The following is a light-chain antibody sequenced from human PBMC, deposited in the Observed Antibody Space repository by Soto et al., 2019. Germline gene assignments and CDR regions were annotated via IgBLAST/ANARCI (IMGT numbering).Light chain of an antibody. CDR1: QSISSS. V-gene: IGKV3-11*01. J-gene: IGKJ5*01. CDR3: QQRSNWPPT. CDR2: DAS. Sequence: EIVLTQSPATLSLSPGERATLSCRASQSISSSLAWYQQKPGQAPRLLIYDASNRATGIPARFSGSGSGTDFTLTITSREPEDFAVYYCQQRSNWPPTFGQGTRLEIK.